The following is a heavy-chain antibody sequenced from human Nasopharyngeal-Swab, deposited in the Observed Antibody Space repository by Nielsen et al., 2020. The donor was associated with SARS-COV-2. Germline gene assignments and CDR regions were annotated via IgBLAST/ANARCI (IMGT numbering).Heavy chain of an antibody. CDR3: ARVHYSNVQYYFDY. D-gene: IGHD4-11*01. J-gene: IGHJ4*02. CDR1: GFTFSDYY. V-gene: IGHV3-11*06. CDR2: ISSSSSYT. Sequence: GGSLRLSCAASGFTFSDYYISWIRQAPGKGLEWVSYISSSSSYTNYADSVKGRFTISRDNAKNSLSLQMNSLRAEDTAVYYCARVHYSNVQYYFDYWGQGTLVTVSS.